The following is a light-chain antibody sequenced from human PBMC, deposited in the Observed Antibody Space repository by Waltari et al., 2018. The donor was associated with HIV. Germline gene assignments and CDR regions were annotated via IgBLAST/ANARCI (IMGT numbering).Light chain of an antibody. CDR1: QSVSSSY. Sequence: EIVLTQSPGTLSLSPGDRATLSCRASQSVSSSYLAWFQQKPGQAPRRLIYGASIRATGIPDRFSGSGSGTDFTLTISRLEPEDVAADYCQQYGSAPRTFGQGTKVEIK. CDR3: QQYGSAPRT. J-gene: IGKJ1*01. CDR2: GAS. V-gene: IGKV3-20*01.